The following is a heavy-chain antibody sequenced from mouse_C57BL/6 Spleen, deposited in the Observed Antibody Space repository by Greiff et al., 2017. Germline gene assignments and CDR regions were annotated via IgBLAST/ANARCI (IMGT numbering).Heavy chain of an antibody. D-gene: IGHD1-1*01. CDR2: INYDGSST. CDR3: ARGDYGSFYWYFDV. Sequence: EVKLVESEGGLVQPGSSLKLSCTASGFTFSDYYMAWVRQVPEKGLEWVANINYDGSSTYYLDSLMSRFIISRDNAKNILYLQMSSLKSEDTATYYCARGDYGSFYWYFDVWGTGTTVTVSS. J-gene: IGHJ1*03. V-gene: IGHV5-16*01. CDR1: GFTFSDYY.